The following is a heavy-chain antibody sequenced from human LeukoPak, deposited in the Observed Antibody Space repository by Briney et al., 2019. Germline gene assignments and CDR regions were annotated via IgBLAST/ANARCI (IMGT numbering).Heavy chain of an antibody. CDR3: ARRANTWFDP. D-gene: IGHD2/OR15-2a*01. CDR2: IYYSGST. CDR1: GGSISSSSYY. Sequence: PSETLSLTCAVSGGSISSSSYYWVWIRQPPGEGLVWIGSIYYSGSTYYNPALKSRVTISVDTSKNQFSLKLSSVTAADTAVYYCARRANTWFDPWGQGTLVTVSS. J-gene: IGHJ5*02. V-gene: IGHV4-39*01.